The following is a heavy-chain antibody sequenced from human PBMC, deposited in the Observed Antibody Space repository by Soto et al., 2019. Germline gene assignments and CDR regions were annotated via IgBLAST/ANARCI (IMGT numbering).Heavy chain of an antibody. D-gene: IGHD3-10*01. V-gene: IGHV3-21*04. CDR1: VFTFSNFG. J-gene: IGHJ4*02. CDR3: AREDSIIIPAVADV. CDR2: VSKSDYT. Sequence: PGGSLRLSCEVSVFTFSNFGINWVRQAPGKGLEWVSSVSKSDYTYYSESVKGRFTISRDNAKNSVSLQMNNLRAEDTAVYYCAREDSIIIPAVADVWGQGTQVTVSS.